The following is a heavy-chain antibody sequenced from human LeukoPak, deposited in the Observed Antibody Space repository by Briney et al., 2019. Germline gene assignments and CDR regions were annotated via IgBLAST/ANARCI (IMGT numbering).Heavy chain of an antibody. Sequence: SETLSLTCTVSGGTISSNYWTWLRQPPGKGLEWIGRIYTSGSYNYNPSLNSRLTMTVYPYSAQVSLGERSVSAADTALYYCATEGDSTAELAYWGQGTLVTVSS. CDR3: ATEGDSTAELAY. J-gene: IGHJ4*02. D-gene: IGHD2/OR15-2a*01. CDR2: IYTSGSY. V-gene: IGHV4-4*07. CDR1: GGTISSNY.